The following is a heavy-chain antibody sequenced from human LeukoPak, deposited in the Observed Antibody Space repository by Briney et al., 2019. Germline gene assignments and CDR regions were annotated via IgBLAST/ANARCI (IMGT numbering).Heavy chain of an antibody. CDR1: GGSFSGDF. CDR3: ARTGGSFYFYYYMDV. V-gene: IGHV4-34*01. CDR2: IKHDGST. J-gene: IGHJ6*03. D-gene: IGHD1-26*01. Sequence: KPSETLSLTCAVYGGSFSGDFWSWIRQSPGKGLEWIGEIKHDGSTTYNPSLKSRVTISVDTSNNQFSLKLSSVTAADTAVYYCARTGGSFYFYYYMDVWGKGTTVTVSS.